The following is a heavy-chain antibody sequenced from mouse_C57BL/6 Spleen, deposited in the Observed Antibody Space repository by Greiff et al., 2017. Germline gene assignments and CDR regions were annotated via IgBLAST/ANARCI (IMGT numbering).Heavy chain of an antibody. CDR1: GFTFSSYG. J-gene: IGHJ4*01. Sequence: EVMLVESGGDLVKPGGSLKISCAASGFTFSSYGMSWVRQTPDKRLEWVATICSGGSYTYYPDSVKGRFTISRDTAKHALYLQMSRRTSEDAAMYFYARENSPCAMDYWGQGASVTVSS. D-gene: IGHD2-12*01. CDR2: ICSGGSYT. V-gene: IGHV5-6*01. CDR3: ARENSPCAMDY.